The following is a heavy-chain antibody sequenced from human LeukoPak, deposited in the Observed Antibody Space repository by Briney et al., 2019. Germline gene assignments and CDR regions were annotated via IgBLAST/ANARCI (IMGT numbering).Heavy chain of an antibody. Sequence: NRGESLEISWKCSGYSFTSYWIGGVRRLPGKGLEGMGIIYPGDSDTRYSPSFQGQVTISADKSISTAYLQWSSLKASDTAMYYCMRGYYDSSGYSHYDYWGQGTLVTVSS. D-gene: IGHD3-22*01. CDR1: GYSFTSYW. V-gene: IGHV5-51*01. CDR3: MRGYYDSSGYSHYDY. J-gene: IGHJ4*02. CDR2: IYPGDSDT.